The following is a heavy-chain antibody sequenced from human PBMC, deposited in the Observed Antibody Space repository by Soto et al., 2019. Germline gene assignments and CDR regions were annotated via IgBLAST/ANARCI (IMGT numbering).Heavy chain of an antibody. CDR2: IYYSGST. CDR1: GGSISSYY. V-gene: IGHV4-59*01. J-gene: IGHJ6*02. D-gene: IGHD3-3*01. CDR3: ASGVGEKKIWSGYHPPYYYYYGMDV. Sequence: SETLSLTCTVSGGSISSYYWSWIRQPPGKGLEWIGHIYYSGSTNYNPSLKSRVTISVNTSKNQFSLKLSSVTAADTAVYYCASGVGEKKIWSGYHPPYYYYYGMDVWGQGTTVTVSS.